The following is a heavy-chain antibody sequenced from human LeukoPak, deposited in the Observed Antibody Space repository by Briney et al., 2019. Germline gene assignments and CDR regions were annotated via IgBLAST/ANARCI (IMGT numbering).Heavy chain of an antibody. D-gene: IGHD6-19*01. V-gene: IGHV3-48*04. J-gene: IGHJ4*02. CDR3: AKDLRGQWLDYYFDY. CDR2: ISSSGGTI. Sequence: GGSLRLSCAASGFTFSNYNMNWVRQAPGKGLEWVSFISSSGGTIYYADSVKGRFTISRDNAKNSLYLQMNSLRAEDTAVYYCAKDLRGQWLDYYFDYWGQGTLVTVSS. CDR1: GFTFSNYN.